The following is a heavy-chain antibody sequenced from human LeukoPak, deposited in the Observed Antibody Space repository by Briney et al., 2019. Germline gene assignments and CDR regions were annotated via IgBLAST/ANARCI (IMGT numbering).Heavy chain of an antibody. V-gene: IGHV3-9*03. J-gene: IGHJ4*02. CDR3: AKDWAYGSGSYFDY. Sequence: GRSLRLSCAASGCTFDDYAMHWVRQAPGKGLEWVSGISWNSGSIGYADSVKGRFTISRDNAKNSLYLQMNSLRAEDMALYYCAKDWAYGSGSYFDYWGQGTLVTVSS. D-gene: IGHD3-10*01. CDR2: ISWNSGSI. CDR1: GCTFDDYA.